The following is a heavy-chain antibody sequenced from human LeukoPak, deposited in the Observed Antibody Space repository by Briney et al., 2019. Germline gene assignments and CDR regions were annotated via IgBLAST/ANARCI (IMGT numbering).Heavy chain of an antibody. D-gene: IGHD4-23*01. CDR2: VSDSGNT. CDR3: ARQGDGGRAYDH. Sequence: SETLSLTCPVSAGSISSSYYWGWIRQPPGKGLEWIGTVSDSGNTYYNPSLRSRVTISEDTSRSQFSLKLTSVTAADTAVYYCARQGDGGRAYDHWGQGTLVTVSS. CDR1: AGSISSSYY. V-gene: IGHV4-39*01. J-gene: IGHJ4*02.